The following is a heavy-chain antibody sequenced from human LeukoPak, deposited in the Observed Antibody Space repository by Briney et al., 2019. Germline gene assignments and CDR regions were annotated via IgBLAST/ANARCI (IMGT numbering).Heavy chain of an antibody. CDR2: IRTSRSYI. J-gene: IGHJ6*04. Sequence: GQSMRLSCAVSGFTPTSYSMNCVRQAPGKGRGWVSSIRTSRSYIYHADSVKGRFTISRDNAKNSLYLQMNSLRAEDRAVYYCARDWGSVQLWLSDYYYYGMDVWGKGTTVTVSS. CDR1: GFTPTSYS. CDR3: ARDWGSVQLWLSDYYYYGMDV. V-gene: IGHV3-21*01. D-gene: IGHD5-18*01.